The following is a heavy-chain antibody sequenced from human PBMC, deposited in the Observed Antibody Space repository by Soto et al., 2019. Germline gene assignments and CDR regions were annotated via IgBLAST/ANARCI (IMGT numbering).Heavy chain of an antibody. V-gene: IGHV3-33*01. CDR1: GFTFSSYG. CDR2: IWYDGSNK. D-gene: IGHD2-15*01. Sequence: PGGSLRLSCAAFGFTFSSYGMHWVRQAPGKGLEWVAVIWYDGSNKYYADSVKGRFTISRDNSKNTLYLQMNSLRAEDTAVYYCARERLATPSFYYYGMDVWGQGTTVTVSS. J-gene: IGHJ6*02. CDR3: ARERLATPSFYYYGMDV.